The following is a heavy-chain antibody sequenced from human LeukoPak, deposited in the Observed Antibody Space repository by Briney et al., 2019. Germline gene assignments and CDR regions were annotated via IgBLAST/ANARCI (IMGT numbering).Heavy chain of an antibody. D-gene: IGHD3-10*01. Sequence: GGSLRLSCAASGFTFSSYAMSWVRQAPGQGLELVSAFSGSGGSTHYADSVKGRFTISRDNSKNTLYLQMNSLRAEDTAVYYCAKADYITMVRGGNDYWGQGTLVTVSS. J-gene: IGHJ4*02. CDR1: GFTFSSYA. CDR3: AKADYITMVRGGNDY. CDR2: FSGSGGST. V-gene: IGHV3-23*01.